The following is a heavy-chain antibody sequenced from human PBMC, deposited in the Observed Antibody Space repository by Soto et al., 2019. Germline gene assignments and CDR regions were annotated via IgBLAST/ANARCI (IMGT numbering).Heavy chain of an antibody. J-gene: IGHJ4*02. CDR2: MNEDGSER. CDR1: GFSFSSAW. D-gene: IGHD4-4*01. Sequence: GSLRLSCAVSGFSFSSAWMTWIRQAPGKGMERVAIMNEDGSERYYVDSVKSRFTISRDNAKNALFLQMNSLRVEDTAVYFCARDRAYSRFDYWGQG. CDR3: ARDRAYSRFDY. V-gene: IGHV3-7*03.